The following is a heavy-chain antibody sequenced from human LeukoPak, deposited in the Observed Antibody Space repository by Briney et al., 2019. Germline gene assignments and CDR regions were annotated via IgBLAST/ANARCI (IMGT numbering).Heavy chain of an antibody. CDR3: AKGSAAIRPYYFDY. CDR1: GFTFDNYA. D-gene: IGHD6-13*01. V-gene: IGHV3-23*01. Sequence: GGSLRLSCAASGFTFDNYAMSWARQAPGKGLEWVSAISGSGDSTYHADSVKGRFIISRDNSKSTVYLQMNSLSADDTAVYYCAKGSAAIRPYYFDYWGQGTLVTVSS. CDR2: ISGSGDST. J-gene: IGHJ4*02.